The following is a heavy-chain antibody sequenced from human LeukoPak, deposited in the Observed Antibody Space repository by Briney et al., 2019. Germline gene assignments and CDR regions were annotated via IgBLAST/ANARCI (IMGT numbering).Heavy chain of an antibody. D-gene: IGHD2-2*02. Sequence: PSKTLSLTCTVSGGSIRSYYWSWIRQPPGKGLEWIGYIYYSGSTNYNPSLKSRVSISVDTSRNQFSLKLTSVTAADTAVYYCACYSSPGGWGVFDYWGQGPRSPSPQ. J-gene: IGHJ4*02. CDR3: ACYSSPGGWGVFDY. V-gene: IGHV4-59*08. CDR2: IYYSGST. CDR1: GGSIRSYY.